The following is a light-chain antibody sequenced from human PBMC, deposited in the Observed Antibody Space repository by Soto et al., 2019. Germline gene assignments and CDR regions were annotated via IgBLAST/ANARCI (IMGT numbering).Light chain of an antibody. V-gene: IGLV2-14*03. J-gene: IGLJ1*01. CDR1: SSDVGAYNF. CDR3: ISYTSSSTHV. Sequence: QSALTQPASVSGSPGQSITISCTGTSSDVGAYNFVSWYQQHPGELPKLMIFDVSRRPSGVSDRFSGSKSGNTASLTISGLQAEDEGDYYCISYTSSSTHVFGSGTKVTVL. CDR2: DVS.